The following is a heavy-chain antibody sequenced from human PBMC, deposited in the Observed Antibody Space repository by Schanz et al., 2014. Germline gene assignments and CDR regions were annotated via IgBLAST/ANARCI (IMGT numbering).Heavy chain of an antibody. CDR2: INPNSGDR. D-gene: IGHD3-10*01. CDR1: GYTFTVYY. J-gene: IGHJ4*02. CDR3: ARDPQYYYGSGRGY. V-gene: IGHV1-2*02. Sequence: QVQLVESGSELKKPGASVKVSCKASGYTFTVYYMHWVRQAPGQGLEWLGWINPNSGDRNYAQKFQGRVTMTRDTSISTAYMELSRLRSDDTAVYYCARDPQYYYGSGRGYWGQGTLVTVST.